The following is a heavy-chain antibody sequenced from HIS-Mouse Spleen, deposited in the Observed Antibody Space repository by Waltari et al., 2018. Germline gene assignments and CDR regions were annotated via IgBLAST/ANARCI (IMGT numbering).Heavy chain of an antibody. V-gene: IGHV4-59*01. J-gene: IGHJ4*02. Sequence: QVQLQESGPGLVKPSETLSLTCTVSGGSISSYYWSWIRQPPGKGLEWIGYIYYSGSTNYNASLKSRVTISVDTSKNQFSLKLSSVTAADTAVYYCAREGLERYYFDYWGQGTLVTVSS. CDR1: GGSISSYY. CDR2: IYYSGST. D-gene: IGHD1-1*01. CDR3: AREGLERYYFDY.